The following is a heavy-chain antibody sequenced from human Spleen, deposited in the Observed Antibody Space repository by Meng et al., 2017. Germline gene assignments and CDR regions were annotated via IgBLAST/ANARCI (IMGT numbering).Heavy chain of an antibody. V-gene: IGHV4-30-4*01. CDR3: ARRYGASAYNWFDP. CDR1: GGSISSGDYY. CDR2: IYYSGST. Sequence: QGQLQEAGPGLVKPSQTLSLTCTVSGGSISSGDYYWSWIRQPPGKGLEWIGYIYYSGSTHYNPSLKSRVTISVDTSKNQFSLKLSSVTAADTAVYYCARRYGASAYNWFDPWGQGTLVTVPS. D-gene: IGHD4-17*01. J-gene: IGHJ5*02.